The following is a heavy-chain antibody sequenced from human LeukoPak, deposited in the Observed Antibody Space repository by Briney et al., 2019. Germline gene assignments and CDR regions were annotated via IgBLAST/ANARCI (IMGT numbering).Heavy chain of an antibody. J-gene: IGHJ4*02. CDR3: AIYYYDSSGYPYSAFEY. Sequence: GESLKISCKGSGYSFTSYWIGWVRQMPGKGLEWMGIIYPGDSDTRYSPSFQGQVTISADKSISTAYLQWSSLKASDTAMYYCAIYYYDSSGYPYSAFEYWGQGTLVTVSS. CDR1: GYSFTSYW. CDR2: IYPGDSDT. V-gene: IGHV5-51*01. D-gene: IGHD3-22*01.